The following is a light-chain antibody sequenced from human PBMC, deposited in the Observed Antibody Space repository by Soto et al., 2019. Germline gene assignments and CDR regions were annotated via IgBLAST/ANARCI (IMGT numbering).Light chain of an antibody. J-gene: IGKJ4*01. CDR2: GAS. V-gene: IGKV3-20*01. CDR3: QQYGSTGLT. CDR1: QSVSISY. Sequence: EIVLTQSPGTLSLSPGERATLSCRASQSVSISYLARYQQKPGQAPRLLIYGASSRATGIPDRFSGSGSGTDFTLTISRLEPEDFAVYYCQQYGSTGLTFGGGTKVEIK.